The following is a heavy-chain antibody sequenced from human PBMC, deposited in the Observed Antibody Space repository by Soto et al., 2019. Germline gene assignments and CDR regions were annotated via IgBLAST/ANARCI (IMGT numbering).Heavy chain of an antibody. V-gene: IGHV4-28*01. CDR1: GYSISSSNW. Sequence: AETLSLTCAVSGYSISSSNWWGWIRQPPGKGLEWIGYIYYSGTTYYNPSLKSRVTMSVDTSKNQFSLKLTSVTAVDTAVYYCARREIQGPIDYWGQGTLVTVS. J-gene: IGHJ4*02. D-gene: IGHD1-26*01. CDR3: ARREIQGPIDY. CDR2: IYYSGTT.